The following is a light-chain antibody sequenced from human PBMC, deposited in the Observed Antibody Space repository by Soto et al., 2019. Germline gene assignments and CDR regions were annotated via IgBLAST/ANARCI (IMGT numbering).Light chain of an antibody. Sequence: EFVLTQSPGTLSLSPGERATVSCRASQSVTSNSLAWYQQMPGQAPRLLLYDVSRSATGIPDRVIGSGSGTDFTLTIGWLEADDFTVYYCQQYCSSVTFGGGTKLEIK. CDR1: QSVTSNS. J-gene: IGKJ4*01. CDR3: QQYCSSVT. CDR2: DVS. V-gene: IGKV3-20*01.